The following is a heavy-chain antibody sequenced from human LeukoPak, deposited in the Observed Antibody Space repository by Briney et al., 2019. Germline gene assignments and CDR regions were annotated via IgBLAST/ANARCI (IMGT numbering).Heavy chain of an antibody. V-gene: IGHV1-69*01. CDR3: ARDDSGGFAYYYGMDV. CDR1: GGTFSSYA. D-gene: IGHD6-19*01. CDR2: IIPIFGTA. J-gene: IGHJ6*02. Sequence: KVSCKASGGTFSSYAISWVRPAPGQGLEWMGGIIPIFGTANYAQKFQGRVTITADESTSTAYMELSSLRSEDTAVYYCARDDSGGFAYYYGMDVWGQGTTVTVSS.